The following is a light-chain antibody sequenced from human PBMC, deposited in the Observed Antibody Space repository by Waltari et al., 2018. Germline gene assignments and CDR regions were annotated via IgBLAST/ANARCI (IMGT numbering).Light chain of an antibody. J-gene: IGKJ1*01. CDR2: EAS. V-gene: IGKV1-5*03. CDR1: QSVSNW. CDR3: QQYNDYGTWT. Sequence: DIQMTQSPSTLSASVGDRVTITCRACQSVSNWLAWYQQKPGKAPKVLIYEASTLESGVPSRFSGSGSGTEFTLTISSLQPDDFATYYCQQYNDYGTWTFGQGTKVEIK.